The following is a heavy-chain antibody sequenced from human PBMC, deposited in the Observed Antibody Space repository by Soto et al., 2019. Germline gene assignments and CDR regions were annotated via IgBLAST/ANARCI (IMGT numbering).Heavy chain of an antibody. V-gene: IGHV3-23*01. CDR1: GVTFSSYA. Sequence: EVQLLESGGGLVQPGGSLRLSCAASGVTFSSYAMSWVRQAPGKGLEWVSAISGSGGSTYYADSVKGRFTIFRDNSKNTLYLQMNSLRAEDTAVYYCAKFTLPAAIVFDYWGQGTLVTVSS. J-gene: IGHJ4*02. CDR2: ISGSGGST. D-gene: IGHD2-2*01. CDR3: AKFTLPAAIVFDY.